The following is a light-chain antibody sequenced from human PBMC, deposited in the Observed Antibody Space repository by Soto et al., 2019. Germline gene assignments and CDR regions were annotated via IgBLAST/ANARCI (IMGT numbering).Light chain of an antibody. CDR3: QSYGSSLSGVV. Sequence: QAVVTQPPSVSGAPGQRVTISCTGSSSNIGAGYDVHWYQQLPGTAPKLLIYGNSNRPSGVPDRFSGPKSGTSASLAITGLQAEDEADYYCQSYGSSLSGVVFGGGSKLTVL. CDR2: GNS. V-gene: IGLV1-40*01. J-gene: IGLJ2*01. CDR1: SSNIGAGYD.